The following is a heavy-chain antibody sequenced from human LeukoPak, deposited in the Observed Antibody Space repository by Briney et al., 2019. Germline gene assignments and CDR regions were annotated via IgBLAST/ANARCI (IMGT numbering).Heavy chain of an antibody. Sequence: GESLKISCKGSGYSFTSYWIGWVRPMPGKGLELMGIIYPGDSETRYSPSFQGQVTISADKSISTAYLQWSSLKASDSAMYYCARHLGGTGRGVPPDWFDPWGQGTLVTVSS. D-gene: IGHD3-10*01. V-gene: IGHV5-51*01. CDR2: IYPGDSET. CDR3: ARHLGGTGRGVPPDWFDP. J-gene: IGHJ5*02. CDR1: GYSFTSYW.